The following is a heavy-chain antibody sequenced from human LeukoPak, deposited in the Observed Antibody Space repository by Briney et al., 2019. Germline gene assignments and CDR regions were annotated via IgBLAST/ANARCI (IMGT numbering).Heavy chain of an antibody. CDR3: ARDGRRGYSYGF. J-gene: IGHJ4*02. CDR1: GYTFTSYD. CDR2: MNPNSGNT. Sequence: ASVKVSCKASGYTFTSYDINWVRQATGQGLEWVGWMNPNSGNTGYAQKFQGRVTMTRNTSISTAYMELSSLRSEDTAVYYCARDGRRGYSYGFWGQGTLVTVSS. V-gene: IGHV1-8*01. D-gene: IGHD5-18*01.